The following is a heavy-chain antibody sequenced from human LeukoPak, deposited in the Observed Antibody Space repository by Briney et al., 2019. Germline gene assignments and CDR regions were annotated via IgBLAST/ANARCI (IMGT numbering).Heavy chain of an antibody. J-gene: IGHJ4*02. CDR3: ARDSRGYPY. CDR1: GLTLSNYW. D-gene: IGHD3-22*01. CDR2: INQDGSEK. Sequence: GGALRLSCAASGLTLSNYWMTWVRQAPGKGLEWVANINQDGSEKNYVDSVKGRFTISRDNAKNSLYLEMNSLRAEDMGVYYCARDSRGYPYWGQGTLVTVSS. V-gene: IGHV3-7*05.